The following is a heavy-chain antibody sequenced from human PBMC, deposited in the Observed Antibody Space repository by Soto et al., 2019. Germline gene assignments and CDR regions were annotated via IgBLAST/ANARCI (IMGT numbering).Heavy chain of an antibody. CDR1: GGNFTSYA. V-gene: IGHV1-69*01. Sequence: QVQLVQSGAEVKKPGSSVKVSCKASGGNFTSYAISWVRQAPGQGLEFMGGIVPLFGTTNYAHKFRGRVTITADESTSTVYMELSGLTSEDTAVYYCAKASGRSWYNWFDPWGQGTLVTVST. J-gene: IGHJ5*02. CDR3: AKASGRSWYNWFDP. D-gene: IGHD6-13*01. CDR2: IVPLFGTT.